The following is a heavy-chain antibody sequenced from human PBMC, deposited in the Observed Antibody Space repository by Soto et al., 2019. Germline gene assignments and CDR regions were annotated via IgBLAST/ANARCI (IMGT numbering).Heavy chain of an antibody. Sequence: DVQLVESGGDLVQPGGSLRLSCVVSGFTFSGYWMSWVRQAPGKGLEWVANINEDGSGKEYVDSVKGRFTISRDNAKNSLYLQMNTLRVEDTAVYYCARDPYNYGGYGYGMGVWGQGTTVTVSS. V-gene: IGHV3-7*05. CDR1: GFTFSGYW. J-gene: IGHJ6*02. CDR2: INEDGSGK. CDR3: ARDPYNYGGYGYGMGV. D-gene: IGHD3-16*01.